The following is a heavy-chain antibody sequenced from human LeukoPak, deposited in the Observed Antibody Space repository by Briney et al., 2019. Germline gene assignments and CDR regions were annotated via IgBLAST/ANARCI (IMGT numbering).Heavy chain of an antibody. CDR1: GFIVSDYY. CDR3: ARSPSLPWFGEFYC. Sequence: GGSLRLSCAASGFIVSDYYMSWVRQAPGKGLEWGSVIYSGGSTYYADSVRGRFTISRDSSKNTLYLQMNSLRAEDTAMYYCARSPSLPWFGEFYCWGQGTVVTVSS. J-gene: IGHJ4*02. CDR2: IYSGGST. V-gene: IGHV3-53*01. D-gene: IGHD3-10*01.